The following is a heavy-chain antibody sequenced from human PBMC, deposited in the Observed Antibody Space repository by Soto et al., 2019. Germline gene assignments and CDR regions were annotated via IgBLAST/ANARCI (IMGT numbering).Heavy chain of an antibody. CDR3: ARGRYGDY. J-gene: IGHJ4*02. V-gene: IGHV1-18*01. CDR2: ISAHNGNT. D-gene: IGHD1-1*01. Sequence: QVHLVQSGAEVKKPGASVKVSCKASGYTFTSYGIPWVRQAPGQGLEWMGWISAHNGNTDYAQKLQGRVIVTRDTSTSTAYMGLRSLISDDTAVYYCARGRYGDYWGQGALVTVSS. CDR1: GYTFTSYG.